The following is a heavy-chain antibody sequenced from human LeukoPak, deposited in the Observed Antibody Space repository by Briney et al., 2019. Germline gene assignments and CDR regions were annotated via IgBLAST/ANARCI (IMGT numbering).Heavy chain of an antibody. CDR3: ARTTEGYCRGRSCYSYYYYMDV. Sequence: SQTLSLTRAISGDSVSSNSAAWNWIRQSPSRGLEWLGRTYRSKWYNDYAVSVKSRITINPDTSKNQFSLKLSSVTAADTAVYYCARTTEGYCRGRSCYSYYYYMDVWGKGTTVTISS. D-gene: IGHD2-15*01. CDR2: TYRSKWYN. CDR1: GDSVSSNSAA. V-gene: IGHV6-1*01. J-gene: IGHJ6*03.